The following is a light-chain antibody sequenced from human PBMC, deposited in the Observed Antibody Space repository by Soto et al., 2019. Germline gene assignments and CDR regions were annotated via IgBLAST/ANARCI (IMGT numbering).Light chain of an antibody. J-gene: IGLJ1*01. CDR2: EVS. CDR3: SSYAGSNNYV. V-gene: IGLV2-8*01. CDR1: SSDVGAHNF. Sequence: QSALTQPPSASGSPGQSVTISCTGTSSDVGAHNFVSWHQQHPGKAPQLMVYEVSKRPSGVPDRFSVSKSGNTASLTVSGRQAEDEADYYCSSYAGSNNYVFGTGTKLTV.